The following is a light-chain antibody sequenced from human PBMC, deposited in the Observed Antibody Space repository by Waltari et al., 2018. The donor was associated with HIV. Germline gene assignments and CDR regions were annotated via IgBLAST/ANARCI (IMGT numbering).Light chain of an antibody. CDR1: SSDVGGYTY. Sequence: QSALTQPASVSGSPGQSIPISCTGTSSDVGGYTYVSWYQQHPGKAPKLMIYEVSNRPSGVSNRFSGSKSGNTASLTISGLQAEDEADYYCTSYTSSSTYVFGTGTKVTVL. V-gene: IGLV2-14*01. CDR3: TSYTSSSTYV. J-gene: IGLJ1*01. CDR2: EVS.